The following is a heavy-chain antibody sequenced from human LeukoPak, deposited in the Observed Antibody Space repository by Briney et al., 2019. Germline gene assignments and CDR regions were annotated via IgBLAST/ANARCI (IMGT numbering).Heavy chain of an antibody. CDR1: GYTFTGYY. V-gene: IGHV1-2*02. D-gene: IGHD4-17*01. CDR2: INPNSGGT. CDR3: ARLPARQRDYGQGRDTAEDFDY. Sequence: GASVKVSGKASGYTFTGYYMHWVRQAPGQGLEWMGWINPNSGGTNYAQKFQGRVTMTRDTSISTAYMELSRLRSDDTAVYYCARLPARQRDYGQGRDTAEDFDYWGQGTLVTVSS. J-gene: IGHJ4*02.